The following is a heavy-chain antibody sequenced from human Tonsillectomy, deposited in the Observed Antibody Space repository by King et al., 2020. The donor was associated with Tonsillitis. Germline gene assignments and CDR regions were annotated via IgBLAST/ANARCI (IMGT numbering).Heavy chain of an antibody. V-gene: IGHV3-9*01. CDR3: AKDLARGFYYGMDV. J-gene: IGHJ6*02. CDR2: LTWNSGSI. CDR1: GFTFEDYA. Sequence: VQLVESGGGLVQPGRSLRLSCAASGFTFEDYAMHCVRQAPGKGLVWVSGLTWNSGSIGYADSVKGRFTISRDNAKNSLYLEMNKLRAEDTAFYFCAKDLARGFYYGMDVWGQGTTVTVSS.